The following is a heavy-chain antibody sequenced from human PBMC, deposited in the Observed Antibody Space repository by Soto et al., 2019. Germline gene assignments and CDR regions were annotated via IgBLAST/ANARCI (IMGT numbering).Heavy chain of an antibody. Sequence: GGSLRLSCATSGFVFDTCDMHWVRQAPGKGLEWVAVISPGGGDRQHADSVKGRFTISRDNSRSTLYLQMDSLRVDDMAIYHCTRSSPQSFYDFDFWGQGTQVTLSS. CDR3: TRSSPQSFYDFDF. D-gene: IGHD2-2*01. CDR2: ISPGGGDR. CDR1: GFVFDTCD. J-gene: IGHJ4*02. V-gene: IGHV3-30*04.